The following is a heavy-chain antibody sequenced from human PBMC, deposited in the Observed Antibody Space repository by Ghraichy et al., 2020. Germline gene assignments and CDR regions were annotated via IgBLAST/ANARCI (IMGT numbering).Heavy chain of an antibody. D-gene: IGHD6-19*01. CDR2: TYYRSKWYN. J-gene: IGHJ6*02. V-gene: IGHV6-1*01. CDR3: ARATGYSSGWYGASANYGMDV. CDR1: GDSVSSNSAA. Sequence: SQTLSLTCAISGDSVSSNSAAWNWIRQSPSRGLEWLGRTYYRSKWYNDYAVSVKSRITINPDTSKNQFSLQLNSVTPEDTAVYYCARATGYSSGWYGASANYGMDVWGQGTTVTVSS.